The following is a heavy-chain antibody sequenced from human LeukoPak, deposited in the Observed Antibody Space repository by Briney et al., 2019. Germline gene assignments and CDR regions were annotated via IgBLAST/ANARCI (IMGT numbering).Heavy chain of an antibody. D-gene: IGHD3-22*01. CDR3: ARAVRYYDSSGYSYYSDY. J-gene: IGHJ4*02. CDR2: IYYSGST. Sequence: PSETLSLTCTVSGGSISSYYWSWIRQPPGKGLEWIGYIYYSGSTNYNPSLKSRVTISVDTSKNQFSLKLSSVTAADTAVYYCARAVRYYDSSGYSYYSDYWGQGTLVTVSS. V-gene: IGHV4-59*01. CDR1: GGSISSYY.